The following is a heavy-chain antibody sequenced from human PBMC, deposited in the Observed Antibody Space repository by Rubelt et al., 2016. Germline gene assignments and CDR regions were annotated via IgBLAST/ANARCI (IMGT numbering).Heavy chain of an antibody. J-gene: IGHJ3*02. CDR1: GGSISSSSHY. V-gene: IGHV4-39*01. CDR2: IYYSGST. Sequence: QLQLQESGPGLAKPSETLSLICTVSGGSISSSSHYWGWIRQPPGKGLEWIGSIYYSGSTYYNPSLKSRVTISVDTSKNQFSLKLSSVTAADTAVYYCARHLTRYIWGQGTMVTVSS. CDR3: ARHLTRYI.